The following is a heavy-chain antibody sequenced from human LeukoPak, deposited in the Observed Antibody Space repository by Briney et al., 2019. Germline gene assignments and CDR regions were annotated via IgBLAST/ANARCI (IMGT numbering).Heavy chain of an antibody. Sequence: ASVKVSCKASGYTFTGYYMHWVRQAPGQGLEWMGIINPSGGSTSYAQKFQGRVTMTRDMSTSTVYMELSSLRSEDTAVYYCARGAIRYYYDSSGYYNQRGSLDYWGQGTLVTVSS. CDR2: INPSGGST. J-gene: IGHJ4*02. CDR3: ARGAIRYYYDSSGYYNQRGSLDY. CDR1: GYTFTGYY. D-gene: IGHD3-22*01. V-gene: IGHV1-46*01.